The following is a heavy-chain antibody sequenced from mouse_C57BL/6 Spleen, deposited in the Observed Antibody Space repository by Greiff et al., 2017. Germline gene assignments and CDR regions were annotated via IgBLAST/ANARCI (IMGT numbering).Heavy chain of an antibody. CDR2: SRNKANDYTT. V-gene: IGHV7-1*01. CDR3: ARDASGERGAWFAY. J-gene: IGHJ3*01. D-gene: IGHD2-13*01. CDR1: GFTFSDFY. Sequence: EVMLVESGGGLVQSGRSLRLSCATSGFTFSDFYMEWVRQAPGKGLEWIAASRNKANDYTTEYSASVKGRFIVSRDTSQSILYLQMNALRAGDTAIYYCARDASGERGAWFAYWGQGTLVTVSA.